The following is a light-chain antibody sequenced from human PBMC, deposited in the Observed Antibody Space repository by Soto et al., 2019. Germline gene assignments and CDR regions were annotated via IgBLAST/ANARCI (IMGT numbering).Light chain of an antibody. V-gene: IGKV1-5*03. J-gene: IGKJ1*01. CDR3: QQYSSHST. CDR1: QSTSSY. Sequence: DIQMTQSPSTLSASVGARVTITCRASQSTSSYLAWYQQKPGKAPKLLIYQASSLENGVPSRFSGSGSGTVFSLTISSLQPDDFATYYCQQYSSHSTLGQGTKVDIK. CDR2: QAS.